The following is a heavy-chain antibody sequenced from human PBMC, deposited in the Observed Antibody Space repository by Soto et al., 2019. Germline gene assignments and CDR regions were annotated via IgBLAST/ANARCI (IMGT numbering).Heavy chain of an antibody. CDR1: GFTFSDYY. CDR3: ARDIAAAGAGYYYYYGMDV. V-gene: IGHV3-11*06. Sequence: GGSLRLSCAASGFTFSDYYMSWIRQAPGKGLEWVSYISSSSSYTNYADSVKGRFTISRDNAKNSLYLQMNSLRAEDTAVYYCARDIAAAGAGYYYYYGMDVWGQGTTVTVSS. D-gene: IGHD6-13*01. J-gene: IGHJ6*02. CDR2: ISSSSSYT.